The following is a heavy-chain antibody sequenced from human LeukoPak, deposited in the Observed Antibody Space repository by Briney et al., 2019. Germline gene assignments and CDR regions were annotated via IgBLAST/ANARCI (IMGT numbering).Heavy chain of an antibody. D-gene: IGHD2/OR15-2a*01. CDR3: ARSMLTTSFDY. V-gene: IGHV4-30-2*01. Sequence: SETLSLTCTVSGGSISSGGYYWSWIRRPPGKGLEWIGYIYHSGSTYYNPSLKSRVTISVDRSKNQFSLKLSSVTAADTAVYYCARSMLTTSFDYWGQGTLVTVSS. J-gene: IGHJ4*02. CDR1: GGSISSGGYY. CDR2: IYHSGST.